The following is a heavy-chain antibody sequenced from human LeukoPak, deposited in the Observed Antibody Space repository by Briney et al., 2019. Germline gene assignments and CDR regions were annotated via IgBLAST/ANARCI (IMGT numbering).Heavy chain of an antibody. CDR1: GGTFSSYA. V-gene: IGHV1-69*13. CDR3: ARRSYAYYYGMDV. CDR2: IIPIFGTA. J-gene: IGHJ6*04. Sequence: SVKVSCNASGGTFSSYAISWVRQAPGQGLEWMGGIIPIFGTANYAQKFQGRVTITADESTSTAYMELSSLRSEDTAVYYCARRSYAYYYGMDVWGKGTTVTVSS. D-gene: IGHD5-18*01.